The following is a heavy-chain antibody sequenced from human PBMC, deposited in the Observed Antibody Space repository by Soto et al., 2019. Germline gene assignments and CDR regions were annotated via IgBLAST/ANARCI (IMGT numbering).Heavy chain of an antibody. CDR3: ARAPGLVVVAARWGIGWFDP. D-gene: IGHD2-15*01. CDR1: GYTFTSYY. J-gene: IGHJ5*02. CDR2: INPSGGST. V-gene: IGHV1-46*03. Sequence: ASVKVSCKASGYTFTSYYMHWVRQAPGQGLEWMGIINPSGGSTSYAQKFQGRVTMTRDTSTSTVYMELSGLRSEDTAVYYCARAPGLVVVAARWGIGWFDPWGQGTLVTVSS.